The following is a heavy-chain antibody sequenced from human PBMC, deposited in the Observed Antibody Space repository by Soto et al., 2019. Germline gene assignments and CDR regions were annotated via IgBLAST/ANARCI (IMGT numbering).Heavy chain of an antibody. CDR3: ARGRYNWKRGSYFGY. Sequence: QVQLVQSGAAVKKPGASVKVSCTASGYTFTSYGISWVRQAPGQGLEWMGCISAYNGNTNYAQKLQGRVTMTTDTSSSTAYMELRSLRSDYMAVYYCARGRYNWKRGSYFGYWGQGTLGTVSS. CDR1: GYTFTSYG. CDR2: ISAYNGNT. V-gene: IGHV1-18*03. D-gene: IGHD1-20*01. J-gene: IGHJ4*02.